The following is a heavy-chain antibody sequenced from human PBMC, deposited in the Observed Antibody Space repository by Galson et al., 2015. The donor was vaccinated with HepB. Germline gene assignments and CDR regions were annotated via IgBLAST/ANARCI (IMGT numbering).Heavy chain of an antibody. V-gene: IGHV1-18*04. D-gene: IGHD2/OR15-2a*01. Sequence: SVKVSCKATGYTFNNYGINWVRQAPGQGLEWMGWINTDNGDTNYVQKLQGRVSMTTDTSTTTAYMELRSLRFDDTAVYYCARESCNNIRCSYEMDVWGQGTTVTVS. CDR2: INTDNGDT. CDR3: ARESCNNIRCSYEMDV. CDR1: GYTFNNYG. J-gene: IGHJ6*02.